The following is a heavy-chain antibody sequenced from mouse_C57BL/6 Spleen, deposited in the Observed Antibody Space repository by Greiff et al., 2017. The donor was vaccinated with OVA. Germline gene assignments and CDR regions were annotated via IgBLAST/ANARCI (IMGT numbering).Heavy chain of an antibody. CDR3: ARPDYDYDDGYAMDY. CDR1: GFTFSDYG. CDR2: ISSGSSTI. J-gene: IGHJ4*01. V-gene: IGHV5-17*01. Sequence: EVQRVESGGGLVKPGGSLKLSCAASGFTFSDYGMHWVRQAPEKGLEWVAYISSGSSTIYYADTVKGRFTISRDNAKNTLFLQMTSLRSEDTAMYYCARPDYDYDDGYAMDYWGQGTSVTVSS. D-gene: IGHD2-4*01.